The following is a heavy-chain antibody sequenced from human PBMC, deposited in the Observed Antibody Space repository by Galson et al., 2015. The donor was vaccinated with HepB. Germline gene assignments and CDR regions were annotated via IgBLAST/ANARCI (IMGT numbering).Heavy chain of an antibody. D-gene: IGHD3-9*01. CDR2: IYYSGST. V-gene: IGHV4-39*07. CDR3: ARDGFTTRGVLRYFDWSPGWFDP. CDR1: GGSISSSSYY. Sequence: ETLSLTCTVSGGSISSSSYYWGWIRQPPGKGLEWIGSIYYSGSTYYNPSLKSRVTISVDTSKNQFSLKLSSVTAADTAVYYCARDGFTTRGVLRYFDWSPGWFDPWGQGTLVTVSS. J-gene: IGHJ5*02.